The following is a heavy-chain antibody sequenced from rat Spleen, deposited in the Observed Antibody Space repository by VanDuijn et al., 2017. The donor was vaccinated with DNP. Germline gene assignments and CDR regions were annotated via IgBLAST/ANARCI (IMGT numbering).Heavy chain of an antibody. D-gene: IGHD1-11*01. CDR3: ARLGYGGYYDY. V-gene: IGHV5-29*01. CDR2: ISYDGSST. CDR1: GFIFSNYW. Sequence: EVQLVESGGGPVQPGRSLKLSCVASGFIFSNYWMTWIRQAPTKGLEWVATISYDGSSTYYRDSVKGRFTISRDNAKSTLYLQMDSLRSEDTATYYCARLGYGGYYDYWGQGVMVTVSS. J-gene: IGHJ2*01.